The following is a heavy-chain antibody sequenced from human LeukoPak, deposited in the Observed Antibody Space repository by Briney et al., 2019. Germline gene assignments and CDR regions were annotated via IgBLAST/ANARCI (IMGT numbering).Heavy chain of an antibody. J-gene: IGHJ4*02. CDR2: IFPSGSA. Sequence: SETLSLTCTVSGGSISSYYWSWIRQSPVKGLEWIGYIFPSGSAFYNPSLESRVTISVDTSKNQFALKLSSVTAADTAVYYCAKSYYDYSTYYSYYFNLWGQGALVTVSS. V-gene: IGHV4-4*09. D-gene: IGHD3-22*01. CDR3: AKSYYDYSTYYSYYFNL. CDR1: GGSISSYY.